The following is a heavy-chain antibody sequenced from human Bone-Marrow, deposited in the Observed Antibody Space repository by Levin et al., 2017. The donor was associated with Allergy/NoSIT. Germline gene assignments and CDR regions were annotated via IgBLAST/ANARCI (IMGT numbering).Heavy chain of an antibody. V-gene: IGHV3-30*18. CDR2: ISYTGGTK. J-gene: IGHJ2*01. CDR3: VKEATMRMSGWYFDL. CDR1: GFTFSDYG. D-gene: IGHD3-3*01. Sequence: LPGGSLRLSCAASGFTFSDYGMQWVRQAPGKGLEWVVVISYTGGTKIYADSVKGRFTIFRDNSKSTLYLEMNSLRAEDTAVYYCVKEATMRMSGWYFDLWGRGTLVTVSS.